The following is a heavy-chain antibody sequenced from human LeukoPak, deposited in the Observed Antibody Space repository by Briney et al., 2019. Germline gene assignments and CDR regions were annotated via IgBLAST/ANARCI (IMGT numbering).Heavy chain of an antibody. D-gene: IGHD4-17*01. Sequence: GGSLRLSCAASGLTFSSYAMSWVRQAPGKGLEWVSAISGSGGSTYYADSVKGRFTISRDNSKNTLYLQMNSLRAEDTAVYYCANKFGYGDYGYYFDYWGQGTLVTVSS. J-gene: IGHJ4*02. CDR2: ISGSGGST. V-gene: IGHV3-23*01. CDR3: ANKFGYGDYGYYFDY. CDR1: GLTFSSYA.